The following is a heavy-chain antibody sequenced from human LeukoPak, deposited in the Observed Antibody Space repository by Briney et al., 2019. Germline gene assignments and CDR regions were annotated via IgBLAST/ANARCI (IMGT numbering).Heavy chain of an antibody. J-gene: IGHJ4*02. D-gene: IGHD3-22*01. Sequence: QPGGSLRLSCTASGFTFSSYEMNWVRQAPGKGLEWVSYISSRGSTIYYADSVKGRFTISRDNARNSLYLQMNSLRAEDTAVYYCARSTDTSGYYPFHYWGQGTLVTVSS. V-gene: IGHV3-48*03. CDR1: GFTFSSYE. CDR2: ISSRGSTI. CDR3: ARSTDTSGYYPFHY.